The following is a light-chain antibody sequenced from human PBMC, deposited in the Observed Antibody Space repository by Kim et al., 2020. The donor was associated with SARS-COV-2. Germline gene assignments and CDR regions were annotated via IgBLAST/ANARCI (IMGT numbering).Light chain of an antibody. CDR1: SGSIDDNY. V-gene: IGLV6-57*03. CDR3: QSYNRDNVI. CDR2: EDD. J-gene: IGLJ2*01. Sequence: GKTVTISCTRSSGSIDDNYVQWYQQRPGVVPTTVIYEDDQRPSGVSDRFSGSIDNSSNSASLTISGLRTEDEADYYCQSYNRDNVIFGGGTQLTVL.